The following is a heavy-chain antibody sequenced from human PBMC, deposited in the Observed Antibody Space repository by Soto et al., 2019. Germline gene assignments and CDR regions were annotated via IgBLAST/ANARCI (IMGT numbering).Heavy chain of an antibody. CDR2: IYYSGST. Sequence: QLQLQESGPGLVKPSETLSLTCTVSGGSISSSSYYWGWIRQPPGKGLEWIGSIYYSGSTYYNPSLKSRVTISVDTSKNQFSLKLSSVTAADTAVYYCARHYITCYYYGSGSSVGSWFDPWGQGTLVTVSS. J-gene: IGHJ5*02. V-gene: IGHV4-39*01. CDR1: GGSISSSSYY. D-gene: IGHD3-10*01. CDR3: ARHYITCYYYGSGSSVGSWFDP.